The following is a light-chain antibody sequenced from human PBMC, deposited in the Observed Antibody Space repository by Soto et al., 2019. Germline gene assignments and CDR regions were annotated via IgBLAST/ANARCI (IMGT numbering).Light chain of an antibody. V-gene: IGKV3-15*01. J-gene: IGKJ1*01. Sequence: EIVMTQSPATLSVSPGERATLSCRASQSVSSNLAWYQQQPGQAPRLLIHGASTRATGIPARFSGSGTGTEFTLTISSLQSEDFAVYYCQQYGSLPWTFGQGTKVEIK. CDR3: QQYGSLPWT. CDR2: GAS. CDR1: QSVSSN.